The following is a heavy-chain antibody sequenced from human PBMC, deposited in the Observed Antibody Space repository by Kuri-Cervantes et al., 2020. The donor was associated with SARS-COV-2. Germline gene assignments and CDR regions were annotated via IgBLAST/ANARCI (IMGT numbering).Heavy chain of an antibody. CDR1: GGSISSGGYY. Sequence: SETLSLTCTVSGGSISSGGYYWSWIRQHPGKGLEWIGYIYYSGSTYYNPSLKSRVTISVDTSKNQFSLKLSSVTAADTAVYYCASEDIVDSPYYYMDVWGKGTTVTVSS. V-gene: IGHV4-31*03. CDR3: ASEDIVDSPYYYMDV. CDR2: IYYSGST. J-gene: IGHJ6*03. D-gene: IGHD5-12*01.